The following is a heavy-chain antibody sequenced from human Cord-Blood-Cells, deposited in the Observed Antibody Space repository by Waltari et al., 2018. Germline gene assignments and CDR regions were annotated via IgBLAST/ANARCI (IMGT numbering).Heavy chain of an antibody. V-gene: IGHV4-34*01. Sequence: QVQLQQWGAGLLKPSETLSLTCAVYGGSFSGYYWSWIRQPPGKGLEWIGEINHSGSTNYNPSLKRRVTISVDTSKNQFSLKLSSVTAADTAVYYCARGLPVGYYDFWSGYCPFDYWGQGTLVTVSS. CDR1: GGSFSGYY. CDR2: INHSGST. CDR3: ARGLPVGYYDFWSGYCPFDY. D-gene: IGHD3-3*01. J-gene: IGHJ4*02.